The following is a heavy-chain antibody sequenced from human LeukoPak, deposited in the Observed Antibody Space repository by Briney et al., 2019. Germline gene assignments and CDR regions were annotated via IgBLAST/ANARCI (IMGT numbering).Heavy chain of an antibody. CDR2: IYPGDSDT. D-gene: IGHD3-22*01. J-gene: IGHJ6*02. CDR1: GYSFTSYW. CDR3: ARLMGATYYYDSSGYYVPYYYYGMDV. V-gene: IGHV5-51*01. Sequence: GESLKISCKGSGYSFTSYWIGRVRQMPGKGLEWMGIIYPGDSDTRYSPSFQGQVTISADKSISTAYLQWSSLKASDTAMYYCARLMGATYYYDSSGYYVPYYYYGMDVWGQGTTVTVSS.